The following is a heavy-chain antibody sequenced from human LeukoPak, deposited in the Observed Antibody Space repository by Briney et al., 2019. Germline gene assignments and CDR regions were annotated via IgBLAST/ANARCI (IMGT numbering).Heavy chain of an antibody. CDR2: IYSSGST. J-gene: IGHJ4*02. Sequence: PSETLSLTCTVSGGSFSSYYWNWIRQPAGKGLEWIGRIYSSGSTNYNPSLKSRVTISVDKSKNQLSLKLSSVTAADTAVYYCTRGRARRDGYSYWGQGNAVTVSS. V-gene: IGHV4-4*07. D-gene: IGHD5-24*01. CDR1: GGSFSSYY. CDR3: TRGRARRDGYSY.